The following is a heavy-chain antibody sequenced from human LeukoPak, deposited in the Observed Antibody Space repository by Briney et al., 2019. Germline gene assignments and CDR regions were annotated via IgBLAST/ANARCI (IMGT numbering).Heavy chain of an antibody. Sequence: SETLSLTCTVSGGSISGYFWTWIRQPAGKGLEWIGRIYSSGSNNYNPSLKSRVTMSLDTSKNHFSLNLTSVTAADTAVYYCARVRRMVSYFDLWGRGTLVTVSS. D-gene: IGHD5-18*01. CDR2: IYSSGSN. CDR1: GGSISGYF. J-gene: IGHJ2*01. V-gene: IGHV4-4*07. CDR3: ARVRRMVSYFDL.